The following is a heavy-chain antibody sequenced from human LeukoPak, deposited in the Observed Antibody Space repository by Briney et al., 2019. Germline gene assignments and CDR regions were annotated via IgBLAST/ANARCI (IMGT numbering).Heavy chain of an antibody. CDR2: ISWNSGSI. J-gene: IGHJ4*02. V-gene: IGHV3-9*01. CDR3: AKAFYDSSGYYEY. D-gene: IGHD3-22*01. CDR1: GFTFDDYA. Sequence: PGGSLRLSCAASGFTFDDYAMHWVRQAPGKGLEWASGISWNSGSIGYADSVKGRFTISRDNAKNSLYLQMNSLRAEDTALYYCAKAFYDSSGYYEYWGQGTLVTVSS.